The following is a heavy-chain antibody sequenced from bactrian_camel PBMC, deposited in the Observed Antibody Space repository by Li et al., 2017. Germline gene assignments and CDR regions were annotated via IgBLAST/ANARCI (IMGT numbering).Heavy chain of an antibody. CDR1: GFSFEDYA. Sequence: VQLVESGGGLVQPGGSLRLSCAASGFSFEDYAMGWVRQAPGKGLEWVSGISRSGDSTNVADSVKGRFTISRDNSKMTVYLQMNSLKPEDTAMYYCAADSLFAPWTSSSVRFSGYWGQGTQVTVS. J-gene: IGHJ4*01. D-gene: IGHD1*01. CDR3: AADSLFAPWTSSSVRFSGY. V-gene: IGHV3-1*01. CDR2: ISRSGDST.